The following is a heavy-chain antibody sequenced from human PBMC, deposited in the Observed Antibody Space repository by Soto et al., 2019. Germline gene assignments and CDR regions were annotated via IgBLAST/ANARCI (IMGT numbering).Heavy chain of an antibody. CDR2: IFYLGSS. CDR3: ARHSLALRKNNWFDP. Sequence: PSETLSLTGTISGDSIISSDLYWGWVRQPPGKGLEWIGSIFYLGSSYYNPSLKSRVTMSVDTSKNQFSLRLRSVTAADTALYFCARHSLALRKNNWFDPWGQGIMVTVSS. D-gene: IGHD3-3*02. V-gene: IGHV4-39*01. J-gene: IGHJ5*02. CDR1: GDSIISSDLY.